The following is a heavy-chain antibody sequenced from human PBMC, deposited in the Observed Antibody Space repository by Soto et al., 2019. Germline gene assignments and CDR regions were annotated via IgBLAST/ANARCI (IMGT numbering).Heavy chain of an antibody. CDR1: GFTFSSYS. Sequence: GGSLRLSCAASGFTFSSYSMNWVRQAPGKGLEWVSCISGSGRTIYYADSVKGRFTISRDNAKNSLYLQMNSLRAEDTAVYYCARDRVDYYYYMDVWGKGTTVTVSS. CDR2: ISGSGRTI. CDR3: ARDRVDYYYYMDV. J-gene: IGHJ6*03. V-gene: IGHV3-48*04. D-gene: IGHD2-15*01.